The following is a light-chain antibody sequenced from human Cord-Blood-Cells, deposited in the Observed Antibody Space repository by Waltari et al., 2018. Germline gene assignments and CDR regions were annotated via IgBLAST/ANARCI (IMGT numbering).Light chain of an antibody. CDR3: QQYGSSPRYS. Sequence: IVLTQSPGTLSLSPGESATLSCRASQSVSSSYLAWYQQKPGQAPRLLIYGASSRATSIPDRFSGSGSGTDFTLTISRLEPEDFAVYYCQQYGSSPRYSFGQGTKLEIK. CDR1: QSVSSSY. J-gene: IGKJ2*03. CDR2: GAS. V-gene: IGKV3-20*01.